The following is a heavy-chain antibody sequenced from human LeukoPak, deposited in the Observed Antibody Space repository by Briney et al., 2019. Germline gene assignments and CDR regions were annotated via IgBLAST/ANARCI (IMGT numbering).Heavy chain of an antibody. CDR1: GGTFSSYA. D-gene: IGHD3-3*01. Sequence: RASVKVSCKASGGTFSSYAISWVRQAPGQGLEWMGGIIPIFGTANYAQKFQGRVTITTDESTCTAYMELSSLRSEDTAVYYCARGNTIFGVVTQSENYMDVWGKGTTVTVSS. J-gene: IGHJ6*03. V-gene: IGHV1-69*05. CDR3: ARGNTIFGVVTQSENYMDV. CDR2: IIPIFGTA.